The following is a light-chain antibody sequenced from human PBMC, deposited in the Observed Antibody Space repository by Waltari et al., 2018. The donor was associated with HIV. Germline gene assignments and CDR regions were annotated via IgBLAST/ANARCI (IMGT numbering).Light chain of an antibody. Sequence: QSALPQPASVSGSPGQSLTLSCNGTTTDIGGYHYVSWYQRHPDKAPKLIIFGVSNRPSGISSRSSGSKSGNTASLTISGLQAEDEADYYCCSYTKLTTHYVLFGGGTKLTVL. J-gene: IGLJ2*01. V-gene: IGLV2-14*03. CDR3: CSYTKLTTHYVL. CDR1: TTDIGGYHY. CDR2: GVS.